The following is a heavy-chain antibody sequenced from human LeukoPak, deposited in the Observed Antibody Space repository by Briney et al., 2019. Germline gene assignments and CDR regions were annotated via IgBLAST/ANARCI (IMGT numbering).Heavy chain of an antibody. J-gene: IGHJ6*02. D-gene: IGHD3-9*01. Sequence: GGSLRLSCAASGFTFSSYEMNWVRQAPGKGLEWISYISSSGSTIYYADSVKGRFTISRDNAKNSLYLQMNSLRAEDTAVYYCAREYDIISHVGYGMDVWGQGTTVTVSS. V-gene: IGHV3-48*03. CDR2: ISSSGSTI. CDR3: AREYDIISHVGYGMDV. CDR1: GFTFSSYE.